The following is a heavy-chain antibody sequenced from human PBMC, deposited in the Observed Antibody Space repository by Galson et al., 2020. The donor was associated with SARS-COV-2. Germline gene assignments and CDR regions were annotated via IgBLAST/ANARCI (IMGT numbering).Heavy chain of an antibody. V-gene: IGHV3-11*01. Sequence: GGSLRLSCAASGFTFSDYYMSWIRQAPGKGLEWVSYISSSGSTIYYADSVKGRFTISRDNAKNSLYLQMNSLRAEDTAVYYCARVILDGSGSYRGDAFDIWGQGTMVTVSS. CDR2: ISSSGSTI. CDR1: GFTFSDYY. D-gene: IGHD3-10*01. J-gene: IGHJ3*02. CDR3: ARVILDGSGSYRGDAFDI.